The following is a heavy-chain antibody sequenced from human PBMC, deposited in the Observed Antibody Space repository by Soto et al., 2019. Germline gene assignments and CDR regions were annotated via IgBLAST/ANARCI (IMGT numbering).Heavy chain of an antibody. J-gene: IGHJ3*02. V-gene: IGHV3-7*01. CDR2: IKQDGSEK. CDR1: GFTFSSYW. Sequence: PGGSLRLSCAASGFTFSSYWMSWVRQAPGKGLEWVANIKQDGSEKYYADSVKGRFTISRDNSKNTLYLQMNSLRAEDTAVYYWADPNIAGGAFDIWGQGTMVTVSS. CDR3: ADPNIAGGAFDI. D-gene: IGHD6-13*01.